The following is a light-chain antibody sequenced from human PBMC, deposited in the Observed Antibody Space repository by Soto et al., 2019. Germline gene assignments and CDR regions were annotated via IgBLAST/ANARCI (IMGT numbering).Light chain of an antibody. V-gene: IGLV1-44*01. CDR2: KND. Sequence: QSVLTQPPSASGTPGQTVTISCSGTISNIGSNAVNWYQQVPGTAPKLLMYKNDQRPSGVPDRFSGSKSGTSASLAISGLQSGDEADYYCAAWDSSLSAVLFGGGTKLTVL. J-gene: IGLJ2*01. CDR1: ISNIGSNA. CDR3: AAWDSSLSAVL.